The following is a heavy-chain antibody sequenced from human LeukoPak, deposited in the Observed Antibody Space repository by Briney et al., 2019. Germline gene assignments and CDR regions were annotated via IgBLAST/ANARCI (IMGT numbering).Heavy chain of an antibody. J-gene: IGHJ4*02. CDR3: ARGSIVGATFDYFDY. CDR1: GYTFTRYG. Sequence: RASVKVSCKASGYTFTRYGMSWVRQAPGQGLEWMGWINPNSGGTNYAQKFQGRVTMTRDTSISTAYMDLSRLRSDDTAVYYCARGSIVGATFDYFDYWGQGTLVTVSS. V-gene: IGHV1-2*02. D-gene: IGHD1-26*01. CDR2: INPNSGGT.